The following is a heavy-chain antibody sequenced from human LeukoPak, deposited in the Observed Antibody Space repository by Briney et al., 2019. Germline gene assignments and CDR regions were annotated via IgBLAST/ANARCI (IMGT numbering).Heavy chain of an antibody. CDR2: INNDGTDT. J-gene: IGHJ3*01. D-gene: IGHD5-12*01. CDR3: ARGGFSHGFDV. CDR1: GFTFRSFW. Sequence: PGGSPRLSCAASGFTFRSFWIHWVRQAPGKGLVWVGRINNDGTDTIYADSVKGRFTVSRDNAKNTLYLQMNSLRVEDTAVYFCARGGFSHGFDVWGQGTVVTVSS. V-gene: IGHV3-74*01.